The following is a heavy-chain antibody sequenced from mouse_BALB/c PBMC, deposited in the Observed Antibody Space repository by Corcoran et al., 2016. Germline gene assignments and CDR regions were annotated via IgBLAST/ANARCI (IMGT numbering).Heavy chain of an antibody. CDR2: INTYTGEP. J-gene: IGHJ2*01. Sequence: QIQLVQSGPELMKPGETVKISCKASGYTFTNYGMNWVKQAPGKGLKWMGWINTYTGEPTYADDFKGRFAFSLETSASTAYLQINNLKNEDMATYFCARGSSGYDYWGQGTTLTVSS. CDR1: GYTFTNYG. V-gene: IGHV9-1*02. D-gene: IGHD3-1*01. CDR3: ARGSSGYDY.